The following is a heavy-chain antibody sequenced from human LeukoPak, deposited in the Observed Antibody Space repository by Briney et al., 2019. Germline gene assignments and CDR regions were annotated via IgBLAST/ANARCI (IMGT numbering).Heavy chain of an antibody. J-gene: IGHJ4*02. D-gene: IGHD6-19*01. CDR1: GFTVSGSA. CDR2: VRSKGYNYAT. CDR3: ATLGETSGWYPDH. Sequence: PGGSLRLSCAASGFTVSGSAMHWVRQASGKGLEWLGRVRSKGYNYATAYGASVKDRFIISRDDSKSTAYPQMSSLKSEGTAVYYCATLGETSGWYPDHWGQGTLVTVSS. V-gene: IGHV3-73*01.